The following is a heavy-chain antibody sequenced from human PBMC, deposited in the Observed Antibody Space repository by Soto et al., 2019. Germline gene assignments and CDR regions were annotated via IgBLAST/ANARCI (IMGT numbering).Heavy chain of an antibody. J-gene: IGHJ4*02. V-gene: IGHV3-48*02. Sequence: EVHLVESGGGLVQPGGSLRLSCAASGFTFSSYSLNWVRQAPGKGLEWGSYLTSSGTTVYYADSVRGRFTISRDNAKNSLSLQMNSLRDDDTAVYYCARVSSNWAYYFDFWGQGTLVTVSS. D-gene: IGHD6-13*01. CDR3: ARVSSNWAYYFDF. CDR1: GFTFSSYS. CDR2: LTSSGTTV.